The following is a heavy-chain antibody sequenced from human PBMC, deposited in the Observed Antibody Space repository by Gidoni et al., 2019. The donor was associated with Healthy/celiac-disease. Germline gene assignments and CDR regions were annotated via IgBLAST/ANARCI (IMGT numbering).Heavy chain of an antibody. CDR2: IIPILGIA. D-gene: IGHD5-18*01. CDR3: ARVDTAMSMGPGDWFDP. V-gene: IGHV1-69*02. J-gene: IGHJ5*02. Sequence: QVQLVQSGAAVKKPGSSVKVSCKASGGTFSSYTISWVRQAPGQGLEWMGRIIPILGIANYAQKFQGRVTITADKSTSTAYMELSSLRSEDTAVYYCARVDTAMSMGPGDWFDPWGQGTLVTVSS. CDR1: GGTFSSYT.